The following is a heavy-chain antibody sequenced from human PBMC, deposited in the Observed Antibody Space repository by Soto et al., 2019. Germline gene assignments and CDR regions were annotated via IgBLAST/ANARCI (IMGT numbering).Heavy chain of an antibody. D-gene: IGHD2-15*01. CDR1: GGSFSSYY. J-gene: IGHJ4*02. CDR2: IYYTGSI. Sequence: SETLSLTCTVSGGSFSSYYWSWIRQPPGKGLEWIGYIYYTGSIIYNPSLKSRVTMSVDMSMKQFSLKLNSVTAADTAVYYCARTTTLENYFDYWGQGTLVTSPQ. V-gene: IGHV4-59*01. CDR3: ARTTTLENYFDY.